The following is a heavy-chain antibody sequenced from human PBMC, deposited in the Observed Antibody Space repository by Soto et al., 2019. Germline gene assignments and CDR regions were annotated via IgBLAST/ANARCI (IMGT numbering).Heavy chain of an antibody. Sequence: SVKVSCKASGVTFSSYSISWVGQAPGQGLEWMGGIFLIFGTANYAQKFQGRVTMTRDTSTITVYMELSSLRSEDTAVYYCARDLSRYDHTYNWFDPWGQGTLVTVSS. CDR3: ARDLSRYDHTYNWFDP. CDR2: IFLIFGTA. J-gene: IGHJ5*02. CDR1: GVTFSSYS. D-gene: IGHD1-1*01. V-gene: IGHV1-69*05.